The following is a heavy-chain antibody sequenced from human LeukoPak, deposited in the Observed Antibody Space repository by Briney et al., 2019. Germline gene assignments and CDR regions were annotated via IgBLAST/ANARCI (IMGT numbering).Heavy chain of an antibody. V-gene: IGHV3-23*01. CDR1: GFTFSSYA. CDR2: ISGSGGST. J-gene: IGHJ6*02. Sequence: PGGSLRLSCAASGFTFSSYAMSWVRQAPGKGLEWVSAISGSGGSTYYADSVKGRFTISRDNAENSLSLQMNSLRAEDTAVYYCARAALIRGTFYHGMDVWGQGTTVAVSS. D-gene: IGHD3-10*01. CDR3: ARAALIRGTFYHGMDV.